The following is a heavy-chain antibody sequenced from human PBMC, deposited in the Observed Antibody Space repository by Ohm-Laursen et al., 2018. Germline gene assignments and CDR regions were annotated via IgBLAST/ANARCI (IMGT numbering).Heavy chain of an antibody. J-gene: IGHJ3*02. Sequence: SLRLSCSATGFTFSGYAMSWVRQGPEKGLEWVSVATGSGRSTYYADSVKGRFTISRDNSKNTLYLQMNSLRAEDTAVYYCAKGQGAFDIWGQGTMVTVSS. CDR3: AKGQGAFDI. CDR2: ATGSGRST. CDR1: GFTFSGYA. V-gene: IGHV3-23*01.